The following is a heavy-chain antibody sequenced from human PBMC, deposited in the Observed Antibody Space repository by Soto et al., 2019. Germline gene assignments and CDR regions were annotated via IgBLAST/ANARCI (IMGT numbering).Heavy chain of an antibody. CDR1: GFTFSNAW. CDR2: IKSKTDGGTT. CDR3: TTETYYYGSGSYLDWFDP. V-gene: IGHV3-15*01. Sequence: PGGSLRLSCAASGFTFSNAWMSWVRQAPGKGLEWVGRIKSKTDGGTTDYAAPVKGRFTISRDDSKNTLYLQMNSLKTEDTAVYYCTTETYYYGSGSYLDWFDPWGQGTLVTVSS. D-gene: IGHD3-10*01. J-gene: IGHJ5*02.